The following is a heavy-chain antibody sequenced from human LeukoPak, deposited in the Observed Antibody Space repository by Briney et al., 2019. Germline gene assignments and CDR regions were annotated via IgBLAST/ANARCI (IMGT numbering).Heavy chain of an antibody. CDR3: AARGDYSDYVRFDY. Sequence: GASVKVSCKASGGTFSSYAISWVRQAPGQGLEWMGGIIPIFGTANYAQKFQGRVTITADESTSTAYMELSSLRSEDTAVYYCAARGDYSDYVRFDYWGQGTLVTVSS. CDR1: GGTFSSYA. CDR2: IIPIFGTA. V-gene: IGHV1-69*13. D-gene: IGHD4-11*01. J-gene: IGHJ4*02.